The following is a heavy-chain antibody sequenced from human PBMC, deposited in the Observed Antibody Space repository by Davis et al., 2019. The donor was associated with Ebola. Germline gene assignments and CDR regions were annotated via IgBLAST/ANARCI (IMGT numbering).Heavy chain of an antibody. CDR3: ARDRDDGDRLIYYYYGMDV. CDR2: ISKTGRTT. D-gene: IGHD3-10*01. J-gene: IGHJ6*02. V-gene: IGHV3-48*03. Sequence: PGGSLRLSCAVSGFTFSDYEMNWVRQAPGKGLEWISYISKTGRTTHYADSVKGRFTISRDDAKNSLYLQMNSLRAEDTAVYYCARDRDDGDRLIYYYYGMDVWGQGTTVTVSS. CDR1: GFTFSDYE.